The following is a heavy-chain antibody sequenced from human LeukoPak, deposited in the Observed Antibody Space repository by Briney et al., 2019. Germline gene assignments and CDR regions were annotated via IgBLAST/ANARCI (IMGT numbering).Heavy chain of an antibody. J-gene: IGHJ3*02. CDR3: ARDESIAAAGDAFDI. Sequence: SETLSLTCTVSGGSISSYYWSWIRQPPGKGLEWIGYIYYSGSTNYNPSLKSRVTISVDTSKNQFSLKLSSVTAADTAVYYCARDESIAAAGDAFDIWGQGTMVTVSS. D-gene: IGHD6-13*01. CDR2: IYYSGST. CDR1: GGSISSYY. V-gene: IGHV4-59*01.